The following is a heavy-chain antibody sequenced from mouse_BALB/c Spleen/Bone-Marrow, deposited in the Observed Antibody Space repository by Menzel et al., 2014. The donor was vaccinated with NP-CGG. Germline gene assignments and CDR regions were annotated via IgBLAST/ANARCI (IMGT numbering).Heavy chain of an antibody. CDR3: TTLARTNFDY. CDR2: IYPGNSDT. V-gene: IGHV1-5*01. Sequence: EVKLVESGTVLARPGAAVKMSCKASGYTFSNYWMHWVKQRPGQGLEWIGTIYPGNSDTTYNQKFKGKAKLTAVTSTSTAYMDLSSLTNEDSAVYYCTTLARTNFDYWGQGTTLTVPS. J-gene: IGHJ2*01. CDR1: GYTFSNYW. D-gene: IGHD3-1*01.